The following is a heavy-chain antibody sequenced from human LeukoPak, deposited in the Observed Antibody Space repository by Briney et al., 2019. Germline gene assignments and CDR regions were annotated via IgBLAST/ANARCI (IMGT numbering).Heavy chain of an antibody. V-gene: IGHV4-59*01. CDR1: GGSISSYY. CDR3: ARGGAPQYYYDSSGYYYGAFDI. J-gene: IGHJ3*02. CDR2: TYYSGST. Sequence: SSETLSLTCTVSGGSISSYYWSWIRQPPGKGLEWIGYTYYSGSTNYNPSLKSRVTISVDTSKNQFSLKLSSVTAADTAVYYCARGGAPQYYYDSSGYYYGAFDIWGQGTMVTVSS. D-gene: IGHD3-22*01.